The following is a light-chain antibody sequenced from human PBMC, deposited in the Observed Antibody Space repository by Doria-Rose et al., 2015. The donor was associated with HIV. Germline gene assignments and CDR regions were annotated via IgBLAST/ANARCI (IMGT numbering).Light chain of an antibody. CDR1: SSDVGGYKY. V-gene: IGLV2-14*03. CDR3: GSYTSSTTVI. Sequence: QAVVTQPASVSGSPGQSITISCTGTSSDVGGYKYVSWYQHFPGKAPKLLIYDVNMRPSGVSNRFSGSKSGNTASLTISGVQAEGEADYYCGSYTSSTTVIFGGETKLTVL. J-gene: IGLJ2*01. CDR2: DVN.